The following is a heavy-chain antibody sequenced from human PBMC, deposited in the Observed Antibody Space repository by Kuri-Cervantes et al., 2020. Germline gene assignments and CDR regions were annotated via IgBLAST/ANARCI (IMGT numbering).Heavy chain of an antibody. CDR1: GFTFSSYS. J-gene: IGHJ6*03. D-gene: IGHD6-13*01. Sequence: GESLKISCAASGFTFSSYSMNWVRQAPGKGLEWVSSISTSSSYIYYADSMKGRFTLSRDNSKNTLFLQMNSLRAEDTAVYYCAKSSSSWTSQYYYYMDVWGRGTTVTVSS. CDR3: AKSSSSWTSQYYYYMDV. V-gene: IGHV3-21*01. CDR2: ISTSSSYI.